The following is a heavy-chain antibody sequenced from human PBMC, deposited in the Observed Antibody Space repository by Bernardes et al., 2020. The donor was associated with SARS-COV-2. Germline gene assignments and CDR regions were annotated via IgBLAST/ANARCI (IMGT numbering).Heavy chain of an antibody. CDR3: AKNLLGGFDS. J-gene: IGHJ4*02. CDR2: VSAGGDLK. D-gene: IGHD3-16*01. Sequence: GYLSRSCAASGFTFRDYAMSWVRPAPGKGLEWVSTVSAGGDLKYYGDSVKGRFTISRDSSKNTLHLQMNSLRADDTAVYYCAKNLLGGFDSWGQGTLVTVSS. V-gene: IGHV3-23*01. CDR1: GFTFRDYA.